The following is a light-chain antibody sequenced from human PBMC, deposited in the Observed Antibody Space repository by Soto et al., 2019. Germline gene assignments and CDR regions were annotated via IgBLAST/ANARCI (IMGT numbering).Light chain of an antibody. CDR1: QSVSSSF. J-gene: IGKJ1*01. V-gene: IGKV3-20*01. CDR2: GAS. CDR3: QQYGSSPWT. Sequence: EIVLTQSPGTLSLSPGERATLSCRASQSVSSSFLAWYQQKPGQAPRLRIYGASSRDTGIPDRFSGSGSGTDFTLTINRLEPEDFAVYYCQQYGSSPWTFGQGTKVEIK.